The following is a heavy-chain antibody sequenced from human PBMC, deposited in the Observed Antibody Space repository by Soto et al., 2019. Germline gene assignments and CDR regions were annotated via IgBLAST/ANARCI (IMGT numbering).Heavy chain of an antibody. D-gene: IGHD3-22*01. J-gene: IGHJ4*02. CDR1: GGPMTSGAYY. Sequence: SETLSLTCSVSGGPMTSGAYYWSWIRQPPGKGLEWIGYIYYSGSTYYNPSLESRVIISVDTSKNQFSLKLSSVTAADTAVYYCARENYYDSSGYSPAYFDCWGQGTLVTVSS. CDR3: ARENYYDSSGYSPAYFDC. V-gene: IGHV4-30-4*01. CDR2: IYYSGST.